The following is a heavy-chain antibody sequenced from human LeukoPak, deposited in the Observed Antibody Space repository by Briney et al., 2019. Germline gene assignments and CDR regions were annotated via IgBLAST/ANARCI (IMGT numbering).Heavy chain of an antibody. CDR1: GFTFSSYG. CDR2: IWYDGSNK. J-gene: IGHJ4*02. CDR3: ATGPPSLDY. Sequence: GGSLRLSCAASGFTFSSYGMHWVRQAPGKGPEWVAVIWYDGSNKYYADSVKGRFTISRDNSKNTLYLQMNSLRAEDTAVYYCATGPPSLDYWGQGTLVTVSS. V-gene: IGHV3-33*08.